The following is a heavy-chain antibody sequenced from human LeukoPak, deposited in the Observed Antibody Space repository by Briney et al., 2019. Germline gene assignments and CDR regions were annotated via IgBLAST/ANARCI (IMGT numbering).Heavy chain of an antibody. Sequence: GGSLRLSCAASGFTFSSYGMHWVRQAPGKGLEWVANIKPDGSEIYYLDSVKGRFTISRDNAKNSLYLQMNDLRAEDAAVYYCTRSLDYWGQGTLVTVSS. CDR3: TRSLDY. J-gene: IGHJ4*02. CDR1: GFTFSSYG. D-gene: IGHD2-15*01. V-gene: IGHV3-7*02. CDR2: IKPDGSEI.